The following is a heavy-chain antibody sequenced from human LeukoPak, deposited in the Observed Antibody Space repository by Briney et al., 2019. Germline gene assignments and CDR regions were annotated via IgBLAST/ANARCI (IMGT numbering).Heavy chain of an antibody. CDR3: ARCLRDGYNFYYYYYMDV. D-gene: IGHD5-24*01. J-gene: IGHJ6*03. CDR1: GGSISSYY. Sequence: SETLSLTCTVSGGSISSYYWSWIRQPPGKGLEWIGYIYYSGSTNYNPSLKSRVTISVDTSKNQFSLKLSSVTLADTAVYYCARCLRDGYNFYYYYYMDVWGKGTTVTVSS. V-gene: IGHV4-59*01. CDR2: IYYSGST.